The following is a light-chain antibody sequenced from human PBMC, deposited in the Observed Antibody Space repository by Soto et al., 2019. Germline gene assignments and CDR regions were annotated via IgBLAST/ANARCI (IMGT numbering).Light chain of an antibody. Sequence: DIQITQSPSTLHASVGDRVTITCRARQSIITWLAWFQQAPGKAPKILISDASSLKSGVPSRFIGSGSGTEFTLTISSLQPDDFATYYCQQYHIYPLPVGGGTNVEI. CDR1: QSIITW. V-gene: IGKV1-5*01. CDR2: DAS. CDR3: QQYHIYPLP. J-gene: IGKJ4*02.